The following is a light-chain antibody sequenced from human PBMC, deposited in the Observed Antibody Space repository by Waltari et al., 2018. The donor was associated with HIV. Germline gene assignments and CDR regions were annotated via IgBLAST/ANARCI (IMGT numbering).Light chain of an antibody. Sequence: QSALTQPRSVSGSPGQSVTISCTGTSSDVGGYNYVSWYQPHPGKAPKLMIYDVSKRPSGVPDRFSGSKSGNTASLTISGLQAEDEADYHCCSYAGSYTFVEFGGGTKLTVL. V-gene: IGLV2-11*01. CDR1: SSDVGGYNY. CDR2: DVS. CDR3: CSYAGSYTFVE. J-gene: IGLJ2*01.